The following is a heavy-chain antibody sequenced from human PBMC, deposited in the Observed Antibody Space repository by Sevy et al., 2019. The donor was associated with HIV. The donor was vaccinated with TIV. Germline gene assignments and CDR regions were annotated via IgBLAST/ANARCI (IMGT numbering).Heavy chain of an antibody. V-gene: IGHV1-2*06. J-gene: IGHJ5*02. D-gene: IGHD3-3*01. CDR3: ARAGVYDFWSGYSGWFDP. Sequence: ASVKVSCKASGYTFTGYYMHWVRQAPGQGLEWMGRINPNSGGTNYAQKFQGRVTMTRDTSISTAYMELSRLRSDDTAVYYCARAGVYDFWSGYSGWFDPWGQGTLVTVSS. CDR1: GYTFTGYY. CDR2: INPNSGGT.